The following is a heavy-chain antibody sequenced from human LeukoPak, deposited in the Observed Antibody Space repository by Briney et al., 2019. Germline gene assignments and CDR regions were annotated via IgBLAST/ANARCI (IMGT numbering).Heavy chain of an antibody. V-gene: IGHV5-51*01. CDR2: IYPGDSDT. CDR1: GYRFTSYW. J-gene: IGHJ4*02. Sequence: GASLKISFKGSGYRFTSYWIGWVRQMPGKGLEWMGIIYPGDSDTRYSPSFQGQVTISAGKSISTAYLQWSSLKASDTAMYYCARVEYSSSSGYYFDYWGQGTLVTVSS. D-gene: IGHD6-6*01. CDR3: ARVEYSSSSGYYFDY.